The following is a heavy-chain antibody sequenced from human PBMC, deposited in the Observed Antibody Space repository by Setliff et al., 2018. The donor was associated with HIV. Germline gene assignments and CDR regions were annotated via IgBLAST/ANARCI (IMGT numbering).Heavy chain of an antibody. D-gene: IGHD4-17*01. CDR3: ARGGLGGDYGVGVFYYYYYGMDV. CDR1: GYTFTGYY. CDR2: INPNSGGT. Sequence: VKVSCKASGYTFTGYYMHWVRQAPGQGLEWMGWINPNSGGTNYAQKFQGWVTMTRDTSISTAYMELSRLRSDDTAVYYCARGGLGGDYGVGVFYYYYYGMDVWGQGTTVTVSS. V-gene: IGHV1-2*04. J-gene: IGHJ6*02.